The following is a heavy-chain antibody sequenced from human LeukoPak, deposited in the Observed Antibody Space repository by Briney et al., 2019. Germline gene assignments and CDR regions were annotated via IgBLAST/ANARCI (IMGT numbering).Heavy chain of an antibody. CDR3: ARRGCNGGSCYGY. CDR1: GYSFSNDW. D-gene: IGHD2-15*01. CDR2: IYPGDSDT. Sequence: GESLKISCKGSGYSFSNDWIGWVRQMPGKGLEWMGIIYPGDSDTRYSPSFQGQVTISADKSISTAFLQWSSLEASDTAMYYCARRGCNGGSCYGYWGQGTLVTVSS. V-gene: IGHV5-51*01. J-gene: IGHJ4*02.